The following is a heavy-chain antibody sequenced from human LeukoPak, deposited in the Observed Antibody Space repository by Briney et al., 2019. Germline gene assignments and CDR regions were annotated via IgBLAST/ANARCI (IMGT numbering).Heavy chain of an antibody. Sequence: NPSETLSLTCAVYGGSFSGYYWSWIRQPPGKGLEWIGEINHSGSTNYNPSLKSRVTISVDTSKNQFSLKLSSATAADTAVYYCARGDYYDSSGAFDYWGQGTLVTVSS. CDR1: GGSFSGYY. V-gene: IGHV4-34*01. D-gene: IGHD3-22*01. CDR3: ARGDYYDSSGAFDY. J-gene: IGHJ4*02. CDR2: INHSGST.